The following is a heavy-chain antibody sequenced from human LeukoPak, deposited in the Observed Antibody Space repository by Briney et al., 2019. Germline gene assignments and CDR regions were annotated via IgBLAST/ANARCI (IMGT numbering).Heavy chain of an antibody. V-gene: IGHV4-4*02. CDR1: GASISSGGY. Sequence: PSETLSLTCALSGASISSGGYWSWVRQPPGEGLEWIGQIYFSGSANYNPSLESRVIMSLDKSRNQLSLRLNSVTAADTAVYYCARHGSYSLGFWGQGALVTVSS. CDR3: ARHGSYSLGF. D-gene: IGHD4-23*01. CDR2: IYFSGSA. J-gene: IGHJ4*02.